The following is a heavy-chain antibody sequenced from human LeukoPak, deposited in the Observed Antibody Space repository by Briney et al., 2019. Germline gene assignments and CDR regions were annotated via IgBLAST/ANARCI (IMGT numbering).Heavy chain of an antibody. Sequence: GGSLRLSCAASGFTFSTYTMNWVRQAPGKGLQWVSTISSSSSYIYYADSVKGRFTISRDNAKNSLYLQMNSLRAEDTAVYYCARDPDRYSSGWYFDPWGQGTLVTVFS. CDR3: ARDPDRYSSGWYFDP. CDR2: ISSSSSYI. J-gene: IGHJ5*02. CDR1: GFTFSTYT. V-gene: IGHV3-21*01. D-gene: IGHD6-19*01.